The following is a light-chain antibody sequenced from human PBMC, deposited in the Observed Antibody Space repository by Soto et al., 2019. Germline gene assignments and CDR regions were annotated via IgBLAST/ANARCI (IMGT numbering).Light chain of an antibody. Sequence: EIVLTQSPGTLSFSAGERATLSCRASQSVSSNYLAWYQQKPGQAPRLLIYGASSRATGIPDRFSGSGSGTDFTLTVSRLEPEDFAVFYCQQYGSSPPTFGQGTKLEIK. CDR2: GAS. J-gene: IGKJ2*01. CDR3: QQYGSSPPT. V-gene: IGKV3-20*01. CDR1: QSVSSNY.